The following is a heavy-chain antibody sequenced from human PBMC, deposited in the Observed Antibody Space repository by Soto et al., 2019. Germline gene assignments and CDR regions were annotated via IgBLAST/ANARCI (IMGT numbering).Heavy chain of an antibody. CDR3: ARDRQLVHYYYYYGMDV. CDR1: GGSISSGGYY. CDR2: IYYSGST. D-gene: IGHD6-13*01. V-gene: IGHV4-31*03. J-gene: IGHJ6*02. Sequence: SETLSLTCTVSGGSISSGGYYWSWIRQHPGKGLEWIGYIYYSGSTYYNPSLKSRVTISVDTSKNQFSLKLSSVTAADTAVYYCARDRQLVHYYYYYGMDVWGQGTTVTVSS.